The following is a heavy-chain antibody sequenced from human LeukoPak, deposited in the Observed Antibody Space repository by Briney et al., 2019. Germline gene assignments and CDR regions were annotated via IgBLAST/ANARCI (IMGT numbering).Heavy chain of an antibody. CDR3: ARGHRGVRRYYYDSSGYYYWLDY. V-gene: IGHV3-20*04. J-gene: IGHJ4*02. D-gene: IGHD3-22*01. CDR2: INWNGGST. Sequence: GGSLRLSCAASGFTFDDYGMSWVRQAPGKGLEWVSGINWNGGSTGYADSVKGRFTISRDNAKNSLYLQMNSLRAEDTALYYCARGHRGVRRYYYDSSGYYYWLDYWGQGTLVTVSS. CDR1: GFTFDDYG.